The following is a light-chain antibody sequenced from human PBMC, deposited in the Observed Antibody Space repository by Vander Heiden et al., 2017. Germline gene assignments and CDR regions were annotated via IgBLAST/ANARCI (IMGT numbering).Light chain of an antibody. CDR2: GKV. CDR1: SSNIGAGYD. CDR3: QSYDNSLSAWV. V-gene: IGLV1-40*01. Sequence: QSVLTQPPSVSGAPGQSVTISCTGSSSNIGAGYDVHWYQQLPLTAPKPPNYGKVNPASGVPDRISGSKSGTSASLAITGLQADDEADYYCQSYDNSLSAWVFGGGTKLTVL. J-gene: IGLJ3*02.